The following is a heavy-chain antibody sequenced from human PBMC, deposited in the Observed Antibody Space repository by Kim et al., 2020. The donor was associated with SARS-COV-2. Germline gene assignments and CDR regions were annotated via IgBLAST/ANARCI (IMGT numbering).Heavy chain of an antibody. CDR3: ARDQSDTAMDYYYYYGMDV. V-gene: IGHV3-74*01. D-gene: IGHD5-18*01. Sequence: GRFNISRDNAKNTLYLQMNSLRAEDTAVYYCARDQSDTAMDYYYYYGMDVWAQGTTVTVSS. J-gene: IGHJ6*02.